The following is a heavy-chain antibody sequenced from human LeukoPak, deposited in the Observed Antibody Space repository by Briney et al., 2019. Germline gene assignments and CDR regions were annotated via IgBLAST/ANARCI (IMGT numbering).Heavy chain of an antibody. CDR2: ISGSGGST. Sequence: PGGSLRLSCAASGFTFSSYAMNWVRQAPGKGLEWVSAISGSGGSTYYADSVKGRFTISRDNSKNTLYLQMNSLRAEDTAVYYCAKSNWNYMGAFDYWGQGTLVTVSS. D-gene: IGHD1-7*01. CDR3: AKSNWNYMGAFDY. V-gene: IGHV3-23*01. J-gene: IGHJ4*02. CDR1: GFTFSSYA.